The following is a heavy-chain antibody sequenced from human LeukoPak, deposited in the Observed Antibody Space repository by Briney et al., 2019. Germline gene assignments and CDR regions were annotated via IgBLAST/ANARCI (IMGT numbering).Heavy chain of an antibody. CDR2: ISSSGSTI. V-gene: IGHV3-48*03. Sequence: GGSLRLSCAASGFTFSSYEMNWVRQAPGKGLEWVSYISSSGSTIYYADSVKGQFTISRDNAKNSLYLQMNSLRAEDTAVYYCASGDDSSLPAPIWGQGTLVTVSS. CDR1: GFTFSSYE. D-gene: IGHD3-22*01. J-gene: IGHJ1*01. CDR3: ASGDDSSLPAPI.